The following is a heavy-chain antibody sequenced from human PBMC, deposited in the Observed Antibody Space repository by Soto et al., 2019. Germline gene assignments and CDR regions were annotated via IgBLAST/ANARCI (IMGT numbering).Heavy chain of an antibody. Sequence: GGSLILSCAASGFIFSSYGMHWVRQAPGKGLEWVAVISYDGSNKYYADSVKGRFTISRDNSKNTLYLQMNSLRAEDTAVYYCAARLIAPESIWGQGTMVTVSS. CDR3: AARLIAPESI. CDR1: GFIFSSYG. CDR2: ISYDGSNK. D-gene: IGHD6-25*01. J-gene: IGHJ3*02. V-gene: IGHV3-30*03.